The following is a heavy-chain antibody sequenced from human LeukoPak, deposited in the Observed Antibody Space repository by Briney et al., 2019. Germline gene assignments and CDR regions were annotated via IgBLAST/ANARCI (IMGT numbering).Heavy chain of an antibody. D-gene: IGHD6-6*01. CDR1: GGSISSGSYY. CDR3: ARDIPLSSSFQTNAFDI. J-gene: IGHJ3*02. Sequence: PSETLSLTCTVSGGSISSGSYYWSWIRQPAGKGLEWIGRIYTSGSTNYNPSLKSRVTISVDTSKNQFSLKLSSVTAADTAVYYCARDIPLSSSFQTNAFDIWGQGTMVTVSS. V-gene: IGHV4-61*02. CDR2: IYTSGST.